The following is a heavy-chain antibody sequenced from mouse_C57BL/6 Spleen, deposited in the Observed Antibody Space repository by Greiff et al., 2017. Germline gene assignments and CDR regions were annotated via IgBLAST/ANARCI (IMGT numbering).Heavy chain of an antibody. V-gene: IGHV5-17*01. D-gene: IGHD1-1*01. Sequence: EVKLMESGGGLVKPGGSLKLSCAASGFTFSDYGMHWVRQAPEKGLEWVAYISSGSSTIYYADTVKGRFTISRDNAKNTLFLQMTSLRSEETAMYYCARGFITTVVATAYWGQGTLVTVSA. CDR1: GFTFSDYG. CDR3: ARGFITTVVATAY. J-gene: IGHJ3*01. CDR2: ISSGSSTI.